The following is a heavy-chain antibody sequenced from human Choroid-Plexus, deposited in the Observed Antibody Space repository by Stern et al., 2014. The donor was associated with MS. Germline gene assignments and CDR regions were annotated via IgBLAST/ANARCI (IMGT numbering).Heavy chain of an antibody. CDR2: VSYDGSNK. D-gene: IGHD2-8*01. Sequence: QVQLVQSGGGVVQPGRPLRLSCAASGFTFGSCAMHWVRQAPGKGLEWVAGVSYDGSNKYYADSVKGSFTISRDKSQNTLYMQMSSLRAEDTAVYYCAKDRQYLTYFFDHWGQGSLVTVSS. J-gene: IGHJ5*02. CDR3: AKDRQYLTYFFDH. CDR1: GFTFGSCA. V-gene: IGHV3-30*18.